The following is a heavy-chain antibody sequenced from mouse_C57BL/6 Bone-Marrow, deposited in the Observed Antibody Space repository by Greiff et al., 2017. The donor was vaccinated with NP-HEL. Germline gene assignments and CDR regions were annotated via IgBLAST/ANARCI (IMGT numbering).Heavy chain of an antibody. CDR1: GVDFSRYW. CDR2: INPDSSTI. D-gene: IGHD1-1*01. Sequence: CTASGVDFSRYWMSWVRRAPGKGLEWIGEINPDSSTINYAPSLKDKFIISRDNAKNTLYLQMSKVRSEDTALYYCARQRDYYGSSYNWYFDVWGTGTTVTVSS. CDR3: ARQRDYYGSSYNWYFDV. V-gene: IGHV4-1*01. J-gene: IGHJ1*03.